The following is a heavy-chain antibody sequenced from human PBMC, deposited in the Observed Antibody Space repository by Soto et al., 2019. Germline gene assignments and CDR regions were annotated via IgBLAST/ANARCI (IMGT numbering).Heavy chain of an antibody. D-gene: IGHD3-3*02. CDR2: IYPGDSDT. CDR3: ARFSRAAHYYYSGLDV. Sequence: GESLKISCKGSGYSFTSYWIGWVRQMPGKGLEWMGIIYPGDSDTRYSPSLQGQVTISADKSISTAYLQWNSLKASDAAMYYCARFSRAAHYYYSGLDVWGKGTRVTVP. V-gene: IGHV5-51*01. CDR1: GYSFTSYW. J-gene: IGHJ6*04.